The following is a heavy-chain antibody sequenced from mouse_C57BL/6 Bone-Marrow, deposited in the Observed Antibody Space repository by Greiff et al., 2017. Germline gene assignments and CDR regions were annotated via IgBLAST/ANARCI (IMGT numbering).Heavy chain of an antibody. CDR1: GFTFSSYT. CDR2: ISGGGGNT. Sequence: EVKVVESGGGLVKPGGSLKLSCAASGFTFSSYTMSWVRQTPEKRLEWVATISGGGGNTYYPDSVKGRFTISRDNAKNTLYLQMSSLRSEDTALYYCARLYAYYAMDYWGQGTSVTVSS. J-gene: IGHJ4*01. D-gene: IGHD1-1*01. CDR3: ARLYAYYAMDY. V-gene: IGHV5-9*01.